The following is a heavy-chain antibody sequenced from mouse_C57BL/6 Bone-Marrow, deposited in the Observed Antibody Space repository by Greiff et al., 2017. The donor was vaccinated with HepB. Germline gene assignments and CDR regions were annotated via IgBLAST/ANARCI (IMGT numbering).Heavy chain of an antibody. CDR3: SSDY. J-gene: IGHJ2*01. CDR1: GSNLKDDY. Sequence: VQLQQSGAELVRPGASVKLSCTASGSNLKDDYMHWVKQRPEQGLEWIGWIDPENGDTEYASKFQGKATITADTSSSTAYMQVSSVTSEDTAVYCRSSDYWGQGTTLTVSS. CDR2: IDPENGDT. V-gene: IGHV14-4*01.